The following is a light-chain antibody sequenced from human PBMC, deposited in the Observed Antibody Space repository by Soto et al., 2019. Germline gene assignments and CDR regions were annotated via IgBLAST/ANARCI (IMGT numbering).Light chain of an antibody. Sequence: DIQMTQSPSSLSASVGDRVTITCRASQSISSYLNWYQQKPGKAPKLLIYAASSLQSGVPSRFSGSGSGTDFTLTIRSLQPEDFETYYCQQSYSTPRTFCQGTKVEIK. CDR3: QQSYSTPRT. J-gene: IGKJ1*01. CDR2: AAS. V-gene: IGKV1-39*01. CDR1: QSISSY.